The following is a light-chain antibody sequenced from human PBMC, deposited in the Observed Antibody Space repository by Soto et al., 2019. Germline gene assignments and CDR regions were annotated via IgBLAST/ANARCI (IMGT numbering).Light chain of an antibody. J-gene: IGLJ1*01. CDR3: CSYAGSDNHYV. CDR1: SSDVGGYNS. Sequence: QSVLTQPRSVSGSPGQSVTISCTGTSSDVGGYNSVSWYQQHPDKAPKFMIYDVSKRPSGVPDRFSGSKSGNTASLTISGLQAEDEADYYSCSYAGSDNHYVFGTGTKVTVL. CDR2: DVS. V-gene: IGLV2-11*01.